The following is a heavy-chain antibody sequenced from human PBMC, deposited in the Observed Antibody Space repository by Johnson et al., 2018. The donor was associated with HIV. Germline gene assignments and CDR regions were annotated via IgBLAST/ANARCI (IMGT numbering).Heavy chain of an antibody. V-gene: IGHV3-66*02. J-gene: IGHJ3*02. CDR3: ARVPNDAFDI. Sequence: VQLVESGGGLVKPGGSLRLSCAASGFTFSDYYMSWIRQAPGKGLEWVSVIYSGGSTYYADSVKGRFTISRDNSKNTLYLQMNSLRAEDTAVYYCARVPNDAFDIWGQGTMVTVSS. CDR2: IYSGGST. CDR1: GFTFSDYY. D-gene: IGHD2-2*01.